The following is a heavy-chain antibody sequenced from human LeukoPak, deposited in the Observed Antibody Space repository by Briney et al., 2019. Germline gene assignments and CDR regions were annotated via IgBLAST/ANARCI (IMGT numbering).Heavy chain of an antibody. CDR1: GGSISSYY. CDR2: IYYSGST. J-gene: IGHJ6*03. CDR3: ARAGRELRFLEWLSFYYMDV. D-gene: IGHD3-3*01. V-gene: IGHV4-59*01. Sequence: SETLSLTCTVSGGSISSYYWSWIRQPPGKGLEWIGYIYYSGSTNYNPSLKSRVTISVDTSKNQFSLKLSSVTAADTAVYYCARAGRELRFLEWLSFYYMDVWGKGTTVTVS.